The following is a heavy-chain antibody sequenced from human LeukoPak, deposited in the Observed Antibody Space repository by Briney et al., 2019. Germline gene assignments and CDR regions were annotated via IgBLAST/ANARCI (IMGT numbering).Heavy chain of an antibody. Sequence: SETLSLTCTVSDGSISSYFWSWIRQPPGKGLEWIGYIFYSGSTNYNPSLKSRVTISVDTSQNHFSLKLSSVTAADTAVYYCARSGPYYDLWSGTRGAFDIWGQGTMVTVSS. CDR3: ARSGPYYDLWSGTRGAFDI. CDR2: IFYSGST. J-gene: IGHJ3*02. V-gene: IGHV4-59*01. D-gene: IGHD3-3*01. CDR1: DGSISSYF.